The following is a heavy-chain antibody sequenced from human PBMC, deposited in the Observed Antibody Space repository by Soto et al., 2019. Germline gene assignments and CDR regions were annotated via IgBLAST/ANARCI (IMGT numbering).Heavy chain of an antibody. CDR1: GFTFRNYD. J-gene: IGHJ6*02. CDR2: INAAGDP. CDR3: ARTDRDFYGLDV. V-gene: IGHV3-13*05. Sequence: EVQLVESGGGLVQPGGSLRLSCAASGFTFRNYDMHWVRQGTGKGLEWVSGINAAGDPDYADSVEGRFTISRENAQNTFFLQMNSLRVGDTAVYYCARTDRDFYGLDVWGQGTTVIVSS.